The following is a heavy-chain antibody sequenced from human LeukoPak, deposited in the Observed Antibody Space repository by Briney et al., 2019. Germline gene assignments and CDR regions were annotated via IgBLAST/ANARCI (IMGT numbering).Heavy chain of an antibody. CDR3: ARGRRGKYSPYFYYHMDV. J-gene: IGHJ6*03. Sequence: SETLSLTCTVSGDCISSGLYYYNWIRQHPGEGLEWIGCTHYSGTTYYSSSLKSRLIISLDTSKNQLSLKLTSVTAADTAVYYCARGRRGKYSPYFYYHMDVWGTGTTVTISS. D-gene: IGHD1-26*01. CDR2: THYSGTT. CDR1: GDCISSGLYY. V-gene: IGHV4-31*03.